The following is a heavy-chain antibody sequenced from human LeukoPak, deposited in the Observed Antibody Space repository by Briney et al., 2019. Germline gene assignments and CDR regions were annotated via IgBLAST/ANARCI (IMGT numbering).Heavy chain of an antibody. D-gene: IGHD2-8*01. CDR3: ARSTLMVQGGFEN. V-gene: IGHV3-66*01. CDR1: GFTVSSNY. J-gene: IGHJ4*02. Sequence: GGSLRLSCAASGFTVSSNYMSWVRQAPGKGLEWVSVIYSGGGTNYAASVKGRFTISRDTSTNTVYLQMSSLRAEDTAVYYCARSTLMVQGGFENWGQGTLVTVS. CDR2: IYSGGGT.